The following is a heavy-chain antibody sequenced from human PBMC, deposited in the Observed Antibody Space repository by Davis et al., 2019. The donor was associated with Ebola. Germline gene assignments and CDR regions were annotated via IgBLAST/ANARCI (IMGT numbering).Heavy chain of an antibody. CDR3: ARGGQGVGAGRWLDP. CDR2: VFRSGNT. J-gene: IGHJ5*02. CDR1: GGSISTYY. Sequence: SETLSLTCTVSGGSISTYYWSWIRQPPGKGLEWVGYVFRSGNTNYNPSLKSRVTISVDTPKNQFSLKLTSVTAAETAVYYCARGGQGVGAGRWLDPWGQGNLVIVSS. D-gene: IGHD1-26*01. V-gene: IGHV4-59*01.